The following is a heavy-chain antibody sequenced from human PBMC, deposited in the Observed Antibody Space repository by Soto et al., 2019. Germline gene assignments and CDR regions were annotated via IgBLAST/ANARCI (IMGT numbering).Heavy chain of an antibody. CDR1: GFTFSSYD. V-gene: IGHV3-13*04. CDR3: ARRNWVWDAFDI. CDR2: IGTAGDT. J-gene: IGHJ3*02. Sequence: EVQLVESGGGLVQPGGSLRLSCAASGFTFSSYDMHWVRQATGKSLEWVSFIGTAGDTYYPGSVKGRFTISRENAKNSLYLQMNSLRARDTAVYYCARRNWVWDAFDIWGHGTMVTVSS. D-gene: IGHD7-27*01.